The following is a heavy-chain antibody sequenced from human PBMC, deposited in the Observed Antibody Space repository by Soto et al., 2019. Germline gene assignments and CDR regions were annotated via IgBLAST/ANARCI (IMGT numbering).Heavy chain of an antibody. CDR1: GYTFTNYD. CDR2: MKPNSGKT. V-gene: IGHV1-8*01. D-gene: IGHD5-12*01. J-gene: IGHJ4*02. Sequence: ASVKVSCKASGYTFTNYDINWVRQAPGQGLEWMGWMKPNSGKTDYAQKFQGRVTLTRNTSISTAYMELSGLRSEDTAVYYCARIYSGYDSVDYWGQGTLVTVSS. CDR3: ARIYSGYDSVDY.